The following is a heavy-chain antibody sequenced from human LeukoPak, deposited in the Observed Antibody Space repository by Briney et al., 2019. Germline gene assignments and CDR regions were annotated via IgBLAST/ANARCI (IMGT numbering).Heavy chain of an antibody. CDR3: ARDSSGYSYGYFWFDP. J-gene: IGHJ5*02. CDR2: IIPIFGTA. D-gene: IGHD5-18*01. V-gene: IGHV1-69*13. CDR1: GYTFTAYH. Sequence: ASVKVSCKASGYTFTAYHMHWVRQAPGQGLEWMGGIIPIFGTANYAQKFQGRVTITADESTSTAYMELSSLRSEDTAVYYCARDSSGYSYGYFWFDPWGQGTLVTVSS.